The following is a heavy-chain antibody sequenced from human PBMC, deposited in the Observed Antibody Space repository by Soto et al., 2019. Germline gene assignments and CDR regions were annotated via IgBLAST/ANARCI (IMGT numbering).Heavy chain of an antibody. CDR1: GGSISSYY. Sequence: PSDTLSLTCTVSGGSISSYYWSWIRQPPGKGLEWIGYIYYSGSTYYNPSLKSRVTMSVDTSKNQFSLKLNSVTAADTAVYYCASRHSSPYFDYWGKGTLVTVSS. V-gene: IGHV4-59*04. J-gene: IGHJ4*02. CDR3: ASRHSSPYFDY. CDR2: IYYSGST. D-gene: IGHD6-13*01.